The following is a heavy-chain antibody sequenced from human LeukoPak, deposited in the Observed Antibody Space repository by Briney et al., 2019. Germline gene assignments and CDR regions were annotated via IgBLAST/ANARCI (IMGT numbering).Heavy chain of an antibody. Sequence: GGSLILSCAASGFTFDDYAMHGVRPAPGKGLEWVSLISGDGGSTYYADSVKGRFTISRDNSKNSLYLQMNSLRTEDTALYYCAKIATEVLLWFGEWGYFDYWGQGTLVTVSS. CDR1: GFTFDDYA. J-gene: IGHJ4*02. CDR2: ISGDGGST. D-gene: IGHD3-10*01. CDR3: AKIATEVLLWFGEWGYFDY. V-gene: IGHV3-43*02.